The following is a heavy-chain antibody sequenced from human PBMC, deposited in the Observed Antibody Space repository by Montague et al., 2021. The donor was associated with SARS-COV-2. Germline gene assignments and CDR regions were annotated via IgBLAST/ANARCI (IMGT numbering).Heavy chain of an antibody. CDR2: IYYRGST. CDR3: ATQEDPSGWIPGPFDF. Sequence: SETLSLTCTVSGGSISSSSYYWAWIRQPPGKGLEWIGSIYYRGSTYYNPSLKSRVIISVDTSKNQLSLKLSSVAAAATAVYYCATQEDPSGWIPGPFDFWGQGTLLTVSS. J-gene: IGHJ4*02. CDR1: GGSISSSSYY. V-gene: IGHV4-39*01. D-gene: IGHD6-19*01.